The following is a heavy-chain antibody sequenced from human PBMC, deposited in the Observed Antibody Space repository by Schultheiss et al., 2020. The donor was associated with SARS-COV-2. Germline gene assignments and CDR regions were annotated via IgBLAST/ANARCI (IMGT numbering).Heavy chain of an antibody. CDR1: GFTFSSYA. Sequence: GGSLRLSCAASGFTFSSYAMHWVRQAPGKGLEWVAVISYDGSNKYYADSVKGRFTISRDNAKNSLYLQMNSLRAEDTAVYYCAKDQRSPAMFDYWGQGTLVTVSS. D-gene: IGHD2-2*01. CDR2: ISYDGSNK. V-gene: IGHV3-30*04. CDR3: AKDQRSPAMFDY. J-gene: IGHJ4*02.